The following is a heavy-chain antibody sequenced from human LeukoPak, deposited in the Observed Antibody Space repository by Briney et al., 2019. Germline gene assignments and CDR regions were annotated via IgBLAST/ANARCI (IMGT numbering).Heavy chain of an antibody. J-gene: IGHJ4*02. CDR2: INPSGGST. Sequence: ASVKVSCKASGYTFTSYYMHWVRQAPGQGLEWMGIINPSGGSTSYAQKFQGRVTMTRDMSTSTVYMELSSLRSEDTAVYYCAGDQEGIAAAGNGYFDYWGQGTLVTVSS. CDR1: GYTFTSYY. D-gene: IGHD6-13*01. CDR3: AGDQEGIAAAGNGYFDY. V-gene: IGHV1-46*01.